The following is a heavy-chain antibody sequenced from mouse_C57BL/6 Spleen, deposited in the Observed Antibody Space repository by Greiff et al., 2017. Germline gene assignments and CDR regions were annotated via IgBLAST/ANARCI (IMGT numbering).Heavy chain of an antibody. V-gene: IGHV1-80*01. D-gene: IGHD4-1*01. CDR2: IYPGDGDT. CDR3: ARSPWEEFAY. J-gene: IGHJ3*01. CDR1: GYAFSSYW. Sequence: VKLMESGAELVKPGASVKISCKASGYAFSSYWMNWVKQRPGKGLEWIGQIYPGDGDTNYNGKFKGKATLTADKSSSTAYMQLSSLTSEDSAVYFCARSPWEEFAYWGQGTLVTVSA.